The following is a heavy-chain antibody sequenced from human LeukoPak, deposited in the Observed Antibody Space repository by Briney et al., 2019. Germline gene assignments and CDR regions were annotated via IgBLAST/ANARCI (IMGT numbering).Heavy chain of an antibody. J-gene: IGHJ5*02. CDR1: GYTFTGYY. Sequence: ASVKVPCKASGYTFTGYYMHWVRQAPGQGLEWMGWINHNSGGTNYAQKFQGRVTMTRDTSISTAYMELSRLRSDDTAVYYCARGRSMGYCSSTSCYTVGFDPWGQGTLVTVSS. CDR3: ARGRSMGYCSSTSCYTVGFDP. D-gene: IGHD2-2*02. V-gene: IGHV1-2*02. CDR2: INHNSGGT.